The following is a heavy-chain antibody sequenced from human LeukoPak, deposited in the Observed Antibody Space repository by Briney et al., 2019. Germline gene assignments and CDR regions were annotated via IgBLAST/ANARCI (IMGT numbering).Heavy chain of an antibody. CDR1: GYTFTSYD. CDR3: ARGEICSSTSCYIPMDV. Sequence: SVKVSCKASGYTFTSYDINWVRQATGQGLEWMGWMNPNSGNTGYAQKFQGRVTMIRNTSISTAYMELSSLRSEDTAVYYCARGEICSSTSCYIPMDVWGQGTTVTVSS. D-gene: IGHD2-2*02. J-gene: IGHJ6*02. CDR2: MNPNSGNT. V-gene: IGHV1-8*01.